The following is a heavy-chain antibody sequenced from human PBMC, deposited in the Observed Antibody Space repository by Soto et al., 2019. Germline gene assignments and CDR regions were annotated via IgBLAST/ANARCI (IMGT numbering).Heavy chain of an antibody. Sequence: PSETLSLTCTVSGDSVSSGGYYWSWIRQPPGKGLEWIGYIYSSGSANYNPSLKSRVTISRDTSKNHISLKVASVTAADTAGYYCARGFSSVSMDAWGQGTTVTVSS. V-gene: IGHV4-61*03. J-gene: IGHJ6*02. D-gene: IGHD6-19*01. CDR1: GDSVSSGGYY. CDR3: ARGFSSVSMDA. CDR2: IYSSGSA.